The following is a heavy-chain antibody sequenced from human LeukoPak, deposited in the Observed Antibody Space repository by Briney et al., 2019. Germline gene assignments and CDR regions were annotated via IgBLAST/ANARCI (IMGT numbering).Heavy chain of an antibody. CDR3: ARGSTLIRGFDY. J-gene: IGHJ4*02. V-gene: IGHV4-31*11. Sequence: PSETLSLTCAVYGGPFSGYYWNWIRQHPEKSLEWIGYIFYSGSAYYNPSLKSRVTISVDTSKNQFSLKLSSVTAADTAVYYCARGSTLIRGFDYWGQGTLVTVSS. CDR1: GGPFSGYY. D-gene: IGHD3-10*01. CDR2: IFYSGSA.